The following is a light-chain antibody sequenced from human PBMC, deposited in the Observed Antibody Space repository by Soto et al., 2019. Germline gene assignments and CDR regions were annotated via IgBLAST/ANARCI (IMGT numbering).Light chain of an antibody. CDR1: SSDVGGYNL. V-gene: IGLV2-23*01. CDR2: EGT. CDR3: SSYTSSSIYV. J-gene: IGLJ1*01. Sequence: QSVLTQPASVSGSPGQSITVSCAGTSSDVGGYNLVSWYQQHPGKAPKLIIYEGTERPSGISPRFSGSKSGNTASLTISGLQAEDEADYYCSSYTSSSIYVFGSGTKSPP.